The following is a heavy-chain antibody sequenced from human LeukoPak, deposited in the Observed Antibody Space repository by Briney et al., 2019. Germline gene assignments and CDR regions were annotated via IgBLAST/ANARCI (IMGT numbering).Heavy chain of an antibody. CDR2: LYYSGST. Sequence: SETLSLTCTFSGGSMSFSSDYWGWIRQPPGKGLEWIGSLYYSGSTYYNPSLKSRVTISVDTSKNQFSLKLSSVTAADTAVYYCARRGQLGLYYWGQGTLVTVSS. CDR3: ARRGQLGLYY. J-gene: IGHJ4*02. V-gene: IGHV4-39*07. D-gene: IGHD7-27*01. CDR1: GGSMSFSSDY.